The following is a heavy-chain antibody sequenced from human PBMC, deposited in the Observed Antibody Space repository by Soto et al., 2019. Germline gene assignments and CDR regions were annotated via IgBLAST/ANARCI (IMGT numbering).Heavy chain of an antibody. J-gene: IGHJ4*02. D-gene: IGHD3-3*01. Sequence: SRQVSCKASGGTFSSYAISWVRQAPGQGLEWMGGIIPIFGTANYAQKFQGRVTITADESTSTAYMELSSLRSEDTAVYYCARGGSGFLEWFFDYWGQGTLVTVSS. CDR2: IIPIFGTA. CDR3: ARGGSGFLEWFFDY. V-gene: IGHV1-69*13. CDR1: GGTFSSYA.